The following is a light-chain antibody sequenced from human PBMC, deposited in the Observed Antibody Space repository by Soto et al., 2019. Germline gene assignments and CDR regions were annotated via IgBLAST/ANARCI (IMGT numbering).Light chain of an antibody. CDR3: LQDYNYPYT. V-gene: IGKV1-6*01. CDR2: GAS. Sequence: AIQMTQSPSSLSASLGDRVTITCRASQGIRNDLGWYQQKPGKAPKFLIYGASSLQSGVPSRFSGCGSDTDFTLTISSLQPEDFATYYCLQDYNYPYTFGQGTNLEIK. CDR1: QGIRND. J-gene: IGKJ2*01.